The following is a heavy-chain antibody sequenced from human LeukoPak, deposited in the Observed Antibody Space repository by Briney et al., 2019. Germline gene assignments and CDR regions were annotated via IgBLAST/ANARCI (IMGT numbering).Heavy chain of an antibody. J-gene: IGHJ4*02. D-gene: IGHD3-10*01. CDR1: GGSISSSSYY. Sequence: SETLSLTCTVSGGSISSSSYYWGWIRQPPGKGLEWIGSIYYSGSTYYNPSLKSRVTISVDTSKNQFSLKLSSVTAADTAVYYCASTILWCGEAPKRAYDYWGQGTLVTVSS. CDR2: IYYSGST. V-gene: IGHV4-39*01. CDR3: ASTILWCGEAPKRAYDY.